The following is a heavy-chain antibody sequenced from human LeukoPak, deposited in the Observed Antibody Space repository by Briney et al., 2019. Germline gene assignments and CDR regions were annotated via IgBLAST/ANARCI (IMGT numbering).Heavy chain of an antibody. D-gene: IGHD6-13*01. J-gene: IGHJ6*02. V-gene: IGHV1-8*01. Sequence: GASVKVSCKASGCTFTSYDINWVRQATGQGLEWMGWMNPNSGNTGYAQKFQGRVTMTRNTSISTAYMELSSLRSEDTAVYYCARVSGSSWYGGRYYYGMDVWGQGTTVTVSS. CDR1: GCTFTSYD. CDR2: MNPNSGNT. CDR3: ARVSGSSWYGGRYYYGMDV.